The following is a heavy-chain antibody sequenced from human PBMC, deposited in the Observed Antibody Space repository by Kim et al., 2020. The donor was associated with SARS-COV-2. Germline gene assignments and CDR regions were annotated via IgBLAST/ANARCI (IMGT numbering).Heavy chain of an antibody. D-gene: IGHD3-3*01. CDR1: GFTFTSSA. J-gene: IGHJ6*02. CDR2: IVVGSGNT. Sequence: SVKVSCKASGFTFTSSAMQWVRQARGQRLEWIGWIVVGSGNTNYAQKFQERVTITRDMSTSTAYMELSSLRSEDTAVYYCAASTSRGDFWSGYYADYYYYGMDVWGQGTTVTVSS. V-gene: IGHV1-58*02. CDR3: AASTSRGDFWSGYYADYYYYGMDV.